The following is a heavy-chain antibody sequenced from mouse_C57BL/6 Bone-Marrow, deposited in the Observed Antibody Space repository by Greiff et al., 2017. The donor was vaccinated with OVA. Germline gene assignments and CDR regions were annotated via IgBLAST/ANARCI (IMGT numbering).Heavy chain of an antibody. D-gene: IGHD2-4*01. J-gene: IGHJ3*01. V-gene: IGHV1-69*01. Sequence: QVQLQQPGAELVMPGASVKLSCKASGYTFTSYWMHWVKQRPGQGLEWIGEIDPSDSYTNYNQKFKGKSTLTVDKSSSTAYMQLSSLTSEDSAVYYCAREGYYDYTAWFADWGQGTLVTVSA. CDR3: AREGYYDYTAWFAD. CDR1: GYTFTSYW. CDR2: IDPSDSYT.